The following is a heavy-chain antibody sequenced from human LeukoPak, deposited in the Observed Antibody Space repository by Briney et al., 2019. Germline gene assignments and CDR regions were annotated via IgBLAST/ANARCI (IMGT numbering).Heavy chain of an antibody. CDR1: GFTFSSYW. J-gene: IGHJ4*02. CDR2: INSDGSST. CDR3: ARTSLPDSSSWYSWS. D-gene: IGHD6-13*01. Sequence: PGGSLRLSCAASGFTFSSYWMHWVRQAPGKGLVWVSRINSDGSSTSYADSVKGRFTISRDNAKNSLYLQMNSLRAEDTAVYYCARTSLPDSSSWYSWSWGQGTLVTVSS. V-gene: IGHV3-74*01.